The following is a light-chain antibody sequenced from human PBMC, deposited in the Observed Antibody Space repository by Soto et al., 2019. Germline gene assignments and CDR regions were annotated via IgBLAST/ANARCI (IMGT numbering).Light chain of an antibody. CDR2: EGS. Sequence: QSALTQPASVSGSPGQSITISCTGTSSDVGSYNLVSWYQQHPGKAPKLMIYEGSKRPSGVSNRFSGSKSGNTASLTISGLQAEDEADYYCCSYAGSRVFGGGTQLTV. V-gene: IGLV2-23*01. CDR3: CSYAGSRV. J-gene: IGLJ3*02. CDR1: SSDVGSYNL.